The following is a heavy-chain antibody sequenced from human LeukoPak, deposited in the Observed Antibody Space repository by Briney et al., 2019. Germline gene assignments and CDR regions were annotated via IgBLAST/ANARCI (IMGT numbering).Heavy chain of an antibody. D-gene: IGHD3-22*01. Sequence: PGGSLRLCCAASGFTFSSYAMHWVRQAPGKGLEWVAVISYDGSNKYYADSVKGRFTISRDNSKNTLYLQMNSLRAEDTAVYYCARGVYDSSGYSIHTYYFDYWGQGTLVTVSS. CDR3: ARGVYDSSGYSIHTYYFDY. CDR2: ISYDGSNK. V-gene: IGHV3-30-3*01. J-gene: IGHJ4*02. CDR1: GFTFSSYA.